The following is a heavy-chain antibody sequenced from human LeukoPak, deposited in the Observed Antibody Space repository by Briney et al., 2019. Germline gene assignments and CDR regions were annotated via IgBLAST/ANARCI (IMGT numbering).Heavy chain of an antibody. V-gene: IGHV3-23*01. CDR2: ISGSGSNT. D-gene: IGHD3-16*01. J-gene: IGHJ4*02. CDR1: GFTFSSYA. CDR3: AKDPPHVSWLFDY. Sequence: PGGSLRLSCAASGFTFSSYAMSWVRQAPGKGLEWVSAISGSGSNTYHADSVKGRFTISRDNFKNTLYLQMNSLRAEDTAVYYCAKDPPHVSWLFDYWGQGTLVTVSS.